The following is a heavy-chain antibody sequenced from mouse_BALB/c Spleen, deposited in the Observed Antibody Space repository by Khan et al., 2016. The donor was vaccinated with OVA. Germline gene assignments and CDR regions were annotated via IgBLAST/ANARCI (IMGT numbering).Heavy chain of an antibody. Sequence: QVQLQQSGAELMKPGASVKISCKTTGYTFSNYWIEWIKQRPGHGLEWIGEILPGRGNINYNEKFQGKATFTADTSSNIAYMQINSLTSVDSAVFYCAGGAGTTYGMDYWGQGTSVTVSS. V-gene: IGHV1-9*01. CDR3: AGGAGTTYGMDY. J-gene: IGHJ4*01. CDR1: GYTFSNYW. D-gene: IGHD4-1*01. CDR2: ILPGRGNI.